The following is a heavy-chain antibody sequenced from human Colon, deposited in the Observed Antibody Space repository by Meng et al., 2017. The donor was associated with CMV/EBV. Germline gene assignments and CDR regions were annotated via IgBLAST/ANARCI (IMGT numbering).Heavy chain of an antibody. J-gene: IGHJ4*02. D-gene: IGHD3-10*01. CDR3: ARGVQYYYGSGSPCFEH. V-gene: IGHV4-31*02. CDR2: YYYSGNT. CDR1: SINSGSYF. Sequence: SINSGSYFWTWIRQHPGKGLEWIGYYYYSGNTYYNPSLKSRITISVDTSKNQFSLRLNSVTAADTAVYYCARGVQYYYGSGSPCFEHWGQGTLVTVSS.